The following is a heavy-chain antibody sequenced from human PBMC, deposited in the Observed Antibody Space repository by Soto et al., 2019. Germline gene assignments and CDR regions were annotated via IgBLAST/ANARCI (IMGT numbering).Heavy chain of an antibody. CDR3: ASRVSAYFDY. J-gene: IGHJ4*02. V-gene: IGHV4-30-2*01. CDR2: IYNSGST. D-gene: IGHD6-19*01. CDR1: GGSISSGGFS. Sequence: QLQLQESGSRLVKASQTLSLTCAVSGGSISSGGFSCNWIRQPPGKGLEWIGYIYNSGSTYFNPSLQCRLTMSVDRSTNPFSLKLRSVSAADTAVYYCASRVSAYFDYWGQGTPVTVSS.